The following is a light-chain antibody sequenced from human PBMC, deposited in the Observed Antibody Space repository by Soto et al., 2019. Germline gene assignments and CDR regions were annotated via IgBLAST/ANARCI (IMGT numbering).Light chain of an antibody. CDR1: QDINNW. CDR2: TTS. J-gene: IGKJ4*01. V-gene: IGKV1D-12*01. CDR3: QQANSFPLT. Sequence: DIQVTQSPSSVSASVGDRVTITCRASQDINNWLAWYQQKPGKAPTPLHYTTSNLQSGVPSRFSGSGSGTDFTLTINSLQPEDFATYYCQQANSFPLTFGGGTKVEIK.